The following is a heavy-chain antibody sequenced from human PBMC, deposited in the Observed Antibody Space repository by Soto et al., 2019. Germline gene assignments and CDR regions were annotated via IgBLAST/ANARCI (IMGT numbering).Heavy chain of an antibody. Sequence: QPPPEEAGPGLGEAFETPSPTCPFSGESISNSCFFLGLVPQPPGKGLEWIGSIYHNGNTFYNPSLKSRVTISVDTSRNQFSLRLSAVTAADTAVYYCARHPTGLWFGDGPDYWGQGTLVTVSS. CDR1: GESISNSCFF. CDR2: IYHNGNT. J-gene: IGHJ4*02. D-gene: IGHD3-10*01. CDR3: ARHPTGLWFGDGPDY. V-gene: IGHV4-39*01.